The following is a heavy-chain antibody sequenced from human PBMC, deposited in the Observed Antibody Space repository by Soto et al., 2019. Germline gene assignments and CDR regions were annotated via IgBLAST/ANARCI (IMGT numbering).Heavy chain of an antibody. D-gene: IGHD6-6*01. Sequence: QVELVQSGGEVKKPGASVTVSCKASGYTFTIYGIAWVRQVPGQGLEWMGWISVYNDKRNYAQKFQGRVTMTTDTSTSTAYLSLSNLRSDDTAVYVCARRGASIFDSWGQGTLVTVSS. V-gene: IGHV1-18*01. CDR1: GYTFTIYG. J-gene: IGHJ4*02. CDR3: ARRGASIFDS. CDR2: ISVYNDKR.